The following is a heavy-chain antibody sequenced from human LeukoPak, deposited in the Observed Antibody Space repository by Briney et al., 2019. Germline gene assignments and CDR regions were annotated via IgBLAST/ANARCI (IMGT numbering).Heavy chain of an antibody. CDR1: GGSISSYY. D-gene: IGHD6-13*01. CDR2: IYTSGST. V-gene: IGHV4-4*07. J-gene: IGHJ6*02. Sequence: PSETLSLTCTVSGGSISSYYWSWIRQPAGKGLEWIGRIYTSGSTNYNPSLKSRVTISVDTSKNQFPLKLSSVTAADTAVYYCARSRLEQLVRDYYYYGMDVWGQGTTVTVSS. CDR3: ARSRLEQLVRDYYYYGMDV.